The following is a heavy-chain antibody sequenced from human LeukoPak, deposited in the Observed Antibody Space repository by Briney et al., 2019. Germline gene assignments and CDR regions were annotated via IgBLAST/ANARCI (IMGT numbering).Heavy chain of an antibody. CDR2: IGSNFETI. J-gene: IGHJ4*02. Sequence: GGSLRLSCVASGFSFSSYAMNWVRQAPGKGLEWVSYIGSNFETIYADSVKGRFTISRDNAKNSLHLQMNSLRAEDTALYYCAKGRGDIVATIDYWGQGTLVTVSS. V-gene: IGHV3-48*04. CDR3: AKGRGDIVATIDY. D-gene: IGHD5-12*01. CDR1: GFSFSSYA.